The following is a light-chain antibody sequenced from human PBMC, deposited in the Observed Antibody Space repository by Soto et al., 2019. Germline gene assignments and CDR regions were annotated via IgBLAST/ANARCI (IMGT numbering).Light chain of an antibody. CDR3: QQRSSWPLT. CDR2: DAS. V-gene: IGKV3-11*01. CDR1: QIVSTF. J-gene: IGKJ4*01. Sequence: EIVLTQSPATLSLSPGERATLSCRASQIVSTFLAWYQQKAGQAPRLLIYDASNRATGIPARLSGSGSGTAFSLTISSLEPEDSAVYFCQQRSSWPLTFGGGTKVEVK.